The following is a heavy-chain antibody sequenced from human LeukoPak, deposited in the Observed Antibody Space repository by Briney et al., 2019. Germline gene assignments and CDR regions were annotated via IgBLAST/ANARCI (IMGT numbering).Heavy chain of an antibody. V-gene: IGHV3-30*02. CDR1: GFTFSSYG. CDR3: AKEYSGSLHCWFDP. Sequence: GGSLRLSCAASGFTFSSYGMHWVRQAPGKGLEWVAFIRYDGSNKYYADSVKGRFTISRDNSKNTLYLQMNSLRAEDTAAYYCAKEYSGSLHCWFDPWGQGTLVTVSS. CDR2: IRYDGSNK. D-gene: IGHD1-26*01. J-gene: IGHJ5*02.